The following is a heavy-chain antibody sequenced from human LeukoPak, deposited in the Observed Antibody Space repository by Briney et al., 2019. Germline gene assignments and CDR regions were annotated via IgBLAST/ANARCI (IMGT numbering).Heavy chain of an antibody. CDR1: GGSFSEYY. CDR3: AKNKNQGRLYYYYGMDV. D-gene: IGHD3-10*01. V-gene: IGHV4-34*01. J-gene: IGHJ6*02. CDR2: INHSGST. Sequence: SETLSLTCCVFGGSFSEYYWSWIRQPPGKGLEWIGEINHSGSTNYNPSLKSRVTISVDTSKNQISLILNSVTAADTAVYYCAKNKNQGRLYYYYGMDVWGQGTTVTVSS.